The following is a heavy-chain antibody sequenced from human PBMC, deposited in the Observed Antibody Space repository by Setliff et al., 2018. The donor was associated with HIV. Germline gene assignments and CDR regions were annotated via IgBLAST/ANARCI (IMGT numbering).Heavy chain of an antibody. D-gene: IGHD3-22*01. V-gene: IGHV3-23*01. J-gene: IGHJ2*01. Sequence: GESLKISCAAHGFSFSSYAMSWVRQAPGKGLEWVSGIGGSGGSTYYADSVKGRFTISRDNTKNTVYLQMDSLRAEDTAVYYCVTAYDSNGYDYYFDLWGRGALVTVSS. CDR2: IGGSGGST. CDR1: GFSFSSYA. CDR3: VTAYDSNGYDYYFDL.